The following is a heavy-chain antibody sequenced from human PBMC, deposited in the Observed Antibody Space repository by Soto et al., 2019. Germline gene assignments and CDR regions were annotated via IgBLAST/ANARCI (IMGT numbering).Heavy chain of an antibody. V-gene: IGHV4-39*01. CDR3: ASIRMNIVATITYYYMDV. D-gene: IGHD5-12*01. CDR2: IYYSGST. J-gene: IGHJ6*03. CDR1: GGSISSSSYY. Sequence: SETLSLTCTVSGGSISSSSYYWGWIRQPPGKGLEWIGSIYYSGSTYYNPSLKSRVTISVDTSKNQFSLKLSSVTAADTAVYYCASIRMNIVATITYYYMDVWGKGTTVTVSS.